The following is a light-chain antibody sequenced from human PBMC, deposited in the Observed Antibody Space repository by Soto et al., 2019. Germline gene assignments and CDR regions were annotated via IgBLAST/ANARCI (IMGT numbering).Light chain of an antibody. V-gene: IGLV3-21*04. Sequence: SYELTQPPSVSVAPGKTARITCGGNNIGSKSVHWYQQKPDQAPMLVIYYDSDRPSGIPERFSGSNSGNTATLTISRVEAGDEADYYCQVWDSSSDHYVFGTGTKVTVL. CDR1: NIGSKS. CDR3: QVWDSSSDHYV. J-gene: IGLJ1*01. CDR2: YDS.